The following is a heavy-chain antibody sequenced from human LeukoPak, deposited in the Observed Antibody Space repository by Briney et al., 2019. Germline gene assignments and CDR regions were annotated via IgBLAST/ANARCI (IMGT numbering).Heavy chain of an antibody. D-gene: IGHD2-2*01. V-gene: IGHV3-21*01. CDR3: ARDPGVPAAVLDY. CDR1: GFTFSSYS. CDR2: ISSSSSYI. Sequence: GESLRLSCAASGFTFSSYSMNWVRQAPGKGLEWVSSISSSSSYIYYADSVKGRFTISRDNAKNSLYLQMNSPRAEDTAVYYCARDPGVPAAVLDYWGQGTLVTVSS. J-gene: IGHJ4*02.